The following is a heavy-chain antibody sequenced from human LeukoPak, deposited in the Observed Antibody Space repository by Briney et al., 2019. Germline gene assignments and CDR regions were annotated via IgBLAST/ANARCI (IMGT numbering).Heavy chain of an antibody. CDR2: IKQDGREK. CDR1: GFTFSSYW. CDR3: ARVVRSYYFDY. Sequence: GGSLRLSCAASGFTFSSYWRSWVRQAPGKGLEWVANIKQDGREKYYVDSVKGRFTISRDNAKNSLYLQMNSLRAEDTAVYYCARVVRSYYFDYWGQGTLVTVSS. V-gene: IGHV3-7*01. J-gene: IGHJ4*02.